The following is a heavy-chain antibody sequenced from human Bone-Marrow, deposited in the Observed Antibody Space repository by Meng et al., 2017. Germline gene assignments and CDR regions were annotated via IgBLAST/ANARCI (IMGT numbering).Heavy chain of an antibody. D-gene: IGHD6-19*01. Sequence: SVKVSCKASGGTFSSYAISWVRQAPGQGLEWMGGIIPIFGTANYAQKFQGRVTITADESTSTAYMELSRLRSEDTAVYYCARDHSPYSSGWYEGGYWGQGTLVTVSS. V-gene: IGHV1-69*13. CDR2: IIPIFGTA. J-gene: IGHJ4*02. CDR1: GGTFSSYA. CDR3: ARDHSPYSSGWYEGGY.